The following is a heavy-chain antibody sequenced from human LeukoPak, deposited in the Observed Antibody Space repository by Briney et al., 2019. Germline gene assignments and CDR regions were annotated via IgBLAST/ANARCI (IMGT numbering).Heavy chain of an antibody. V-gene: IGHV3-23*01. D-gene: IGHD3-10*01. CDR3: AKVKGSGSYYRPPMH. CDR2: ISGSGGST. J-gene: IGHJ4*02. Sequence: GGSLRLSCAASGFTFSSYSMNWVRQAPGKGLEWVSAISGSGGSTYYADSVKGRFTISRDNSKNTLYLQMNSLRAEDTAVYYCAKVKGSGSYYRPPMHWGQGTLVTVSS. CDR1: GFTFSSYS.